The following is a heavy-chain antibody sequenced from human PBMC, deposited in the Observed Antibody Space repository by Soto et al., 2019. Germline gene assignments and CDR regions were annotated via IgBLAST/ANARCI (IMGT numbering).Heavy chain of an antibody. CDR1: VFAFNTYS. V-gene: IGHV3-30-3*01. J-gene: IGHJ4*02. Sequence: GWSLRLSCASSVFAFNTYSMHWVRQAPGRGLEWVAVISYDGSNKFYADSVKGRFTISIDNSKNTLYLEMNSLRGEDTAVYYCAKVSPMGYFFDFWGQGTLVTVSS. CDR2: ISYDGSNK. CDR3: AKVSPMGYFFDF.